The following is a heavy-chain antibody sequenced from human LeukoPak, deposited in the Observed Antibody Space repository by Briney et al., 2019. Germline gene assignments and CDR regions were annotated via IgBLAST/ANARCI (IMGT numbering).Heavy chain of an antibody. D-gene: IGHD2-15*01. J-gene: IGHJ4*02. CDR1: GFTFSSYS. Sequence: GGSLRLSCAASGFTFSSYSMNWVRQAPGKGLEWISYVTSSSSTIYYADSVKGRFTISRDKAKNSLYLQMNGLRAEDTALYYCAKDMTFGGRLDFWGQGTLVTVSS. CDR2: VTSSSSTI. V-gene: IGHV3-48*01. CDR3: AKDMTFGGRLDF.